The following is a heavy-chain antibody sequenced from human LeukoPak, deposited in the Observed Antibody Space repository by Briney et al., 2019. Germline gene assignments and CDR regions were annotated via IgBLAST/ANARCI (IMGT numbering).Heavy chain of an antibody. D-gene: IGHD2-15*01. J-gene: IGHJ4*02. CDR3: ARALTGYCSAGGCHGDY. CDR1: GFTFSSYA. CDR2: ISARGDSP. V-gene: IGHV3-23*01. Sequence: GGSLRLSCAASGFTFSSYAMSWARQPPGKGLEWVSAISARGDSPHYADSVKDRFTVSRGNSKNTLYLHLNSLRAEDTAVYYCARALTGYCSAGGCHGDYWGLGTLVTVSS.